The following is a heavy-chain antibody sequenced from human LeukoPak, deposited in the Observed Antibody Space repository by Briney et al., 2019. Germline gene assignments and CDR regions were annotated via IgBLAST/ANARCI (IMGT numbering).Heavy chain of an antibody. V-gene: IGHV3-48*01. CDR1: GFTFSSYS. D-gene: IGHD3-10*01. CDR3: ARGRDSYGSGTCYFEY. CDR2: ISSSSSTI. J-gene: IGHJ4*02. Sequence: GGSLRLSCAASGFTFSSYSMNWVRQAPGKGLEWVSYISSSSSTIYYADSVKGRFTISRDNAKNSLYLQMNSLRAEDTAVYYCARGRDSYGSGTCYFEYWGQGTLVTVSS.